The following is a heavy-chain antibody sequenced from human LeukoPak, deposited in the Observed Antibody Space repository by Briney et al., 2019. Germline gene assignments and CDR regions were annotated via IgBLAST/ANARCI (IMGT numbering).Heavy chain of an antibody. J-gene: IGHJ4*02. Sequence: GGSLRLSCAASGFTFSSYAMHWVRQAPGKGLEWVAVISYDGSNKYYADSVKGRFTISRDNSKNTLYLQMNSLRAEDTAVYYCAKVRGGIVGARFDYWGQGTLVTVSS. CDR3: AKVRGGIVGARFDY. CDR2: ISYDGSNK. V-gene: IGHV3-30*04. D-gene: IGHD1-26*01. CDR1: GFTFSSYA.